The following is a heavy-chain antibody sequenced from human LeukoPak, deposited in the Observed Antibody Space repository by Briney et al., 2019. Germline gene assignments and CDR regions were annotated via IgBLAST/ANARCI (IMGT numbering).Heavy chain of an antibody. Sequence: PSETLSLTCTVSGGSISSSSYYWGWIRQPPGKGLEWIGSIYYSGSTYYNPSLKSRVTISVGTSKNQFSLKLSSVTAADTAVYYCARAERGYSYGYRRFDPWGQGTLVTVSS. CDR3: ARAERGYSYGYRRFDP. CDR1: GGSISSSSYY. V-gene: IGHV4-39*01. D-gene: IGHD5-18*01. CDR2: IYYSGST. J-gene: IGHJ5*02.